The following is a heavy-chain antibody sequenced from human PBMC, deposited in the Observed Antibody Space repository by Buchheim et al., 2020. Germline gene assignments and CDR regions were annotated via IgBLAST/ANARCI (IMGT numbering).Heavy chain of an antibody. J-gene: IGHJ4*02. Sequence: QVQLQQWGAGLLKPSETLSLTCAVYGGSFSGYYWSWIRQPPGKGLEWIGEINHSGSTNYNPSLKSRFTISVDTSKNQFSLKLSSVTAADTAVYYCARARFVVVIATHFDYWGQGTL. D-gene: IGHD2-21*01. CDR2: INHSGST. CDR3: ARARFVVVIATHFDY. CDR1: GGSFSGYY. V-gene: IGHV4-34*01.